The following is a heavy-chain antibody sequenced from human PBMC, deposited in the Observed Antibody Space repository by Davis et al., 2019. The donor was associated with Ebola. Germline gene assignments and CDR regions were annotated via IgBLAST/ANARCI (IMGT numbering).Heavy chain of an antibody. CDR1: GGSISSSSYY. CDR3: ARRETAIFPFYY. V-gene: IGHV4-39*01. J-gene: IGHJ4*02. D-gene: IGHD2-21*01. Sequence: SETLSLTCTVSGGSISSSSYYWGWIRQPPGKGLEWIGSIYYSGSTYYNPSLKSRVTTSVDTSKNQFSLKLSSVTAADTAVYYCARRETAIFPFYYWGQGTLVTVSS. CDR2: IYYSGST.